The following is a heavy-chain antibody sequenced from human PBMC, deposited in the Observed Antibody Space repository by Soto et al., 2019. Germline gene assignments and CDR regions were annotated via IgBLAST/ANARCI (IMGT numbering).Heavy chain of an antibody. J-gene: IGHJ4*02. V-gene: IGHV3-30-3*01. Sequence: QVQLVESGGGVVQPGRSLRLSCAASGFTFSSYAMHWVRQAPGKGLEWVAVISYDGSNKYYADSVKGRFTISRDNSKNTLYLQMNSLRAEDTAVYYCARGGDSGYDFGGYYFDYWGQGTLVTVSS. CDR2: ISYDGSNK. D-gene: IGHD5-12*01. CDR1: GFTFSSYA. CDR3: ARGGDSGYDFGGYYFDY.